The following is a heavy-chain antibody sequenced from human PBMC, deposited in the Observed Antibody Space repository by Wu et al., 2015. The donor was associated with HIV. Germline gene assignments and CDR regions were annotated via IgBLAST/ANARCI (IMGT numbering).Heavy chain of an antibody. Sequence: QVLLVQSGAEVKKPGSSLKVSCKASGGSFNNYAINWVRQAPGEGLEWMGRITPLFGRPNYAQRFQDRVTITADESTSTAYMELTSLKSEDTAVYYCARNTDSVATSLYSLGVWGQGTVVTVSS. CDR2: ITPLFGRP. CDR1: GGSFNNYA. J-gene: IGHJ6*02. CDR3: ARNTDSVATSLYSLGV. V-gene: IGHV1-69*13. D-gene: IGHD5-12*01.